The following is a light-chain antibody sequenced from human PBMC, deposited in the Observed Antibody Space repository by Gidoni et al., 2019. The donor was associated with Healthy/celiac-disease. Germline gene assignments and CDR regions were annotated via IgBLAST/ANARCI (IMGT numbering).Light chain of an antibody. Sequence: IVLTQSPRTLSLSPGERATLPCRASQNVSSSYLAWYQQKPGQAPRLRIYGASSRATGIPDRFSGSGSGTDFTLTISRLEPEDFAVYYCQQYGSSPALTFGGGTKVEIK. V-gene: IGKV3-20*01. CDR2: GAS. J-gene: IGKJ4*01. CDR1: QNVSSSY. CDR3: QQYGSSPALT.